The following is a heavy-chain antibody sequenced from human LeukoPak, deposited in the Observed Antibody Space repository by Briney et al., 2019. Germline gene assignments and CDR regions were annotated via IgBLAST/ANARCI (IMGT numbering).Heavy chain of an antibody. D-gene: IGHD2-15*01. CDR1: GFSFNTYA. J-gene: IGHJ1*01. Sequence: GGSLRLSCAASGFSFNTYAMSWVRQAPGKGLEWVSAISNTGGSTYYADSIKGRFTISRDKSKNTLSLQMNSLRAEDTAVYYCAQQVGYCSSGSCYFTYWGQGTLVTVSS. CDR2: ISNTGGST. CDR3: AQQVGYCSSGSCYFTY. V-gene: IGHV3-23*01.